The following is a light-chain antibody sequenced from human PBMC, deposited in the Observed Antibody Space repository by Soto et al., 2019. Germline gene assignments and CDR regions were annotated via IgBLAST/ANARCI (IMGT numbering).Light chain of an antibody. Sequence: EIVMTQSPATLSVSPGERATLSCRASQSVSSNLAWYQQKPGQAPRLLMYGASTRATGIPDRFSGSGSGTEVTLTISSLQSEDVAVYYCQQHNNWPPWTFGQGTKVEIK. J-gene: IGKJ1*01. CDR3: QQHNNWPPWT. V-gene: IGKV3-15*01. CDR1: QSVSSN. CDR2: GAS.